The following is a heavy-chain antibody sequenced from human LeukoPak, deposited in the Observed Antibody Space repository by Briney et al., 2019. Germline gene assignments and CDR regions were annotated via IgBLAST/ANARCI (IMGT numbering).Heavy chain of an antibody. V-gene: IGHV3-33*01. D-gene: IGHD6-13*01. CDR1: GFTFSSYV. Sequence: GGSLGLSCAASGFTFSSYVMHWVRQAPGKGLEWVAVIWYDGSNKYYADSVKGRFTISRDNSKNTLYLQMNSLRAEDTAVYYCARGSEIAAPRPFDYWGQGTLVTVSS. CDR3: ARGSEIAAPRPFDY. CDR2: IWYDGSNK. J-gene: IGHJ4*02.